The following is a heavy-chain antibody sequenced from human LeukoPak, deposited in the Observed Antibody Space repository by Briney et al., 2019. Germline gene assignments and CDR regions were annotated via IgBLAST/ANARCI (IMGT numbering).Heavy chain of an antibody. Sequence: GGSLRLSCAASGFTFTNYAMTWVRQAPGKGLEWVSLISAGGGSTLYADSVKGRFTISRDNSKNTLFLQMNQVNSLRAEDTAVYYCAKVAGDGNYVDYWGQGTLVTVSS. CDR3: AKVAGDGNYVDY. V-gene: IGHV3-23*01. CDR1: GFTFTNYA. D-gene: IGHD7-27*01. CDR2: ISAGGGST. J-gene: IGHJ4*02.